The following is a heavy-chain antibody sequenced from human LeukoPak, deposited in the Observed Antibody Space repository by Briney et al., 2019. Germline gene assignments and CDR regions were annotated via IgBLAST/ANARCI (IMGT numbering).Heavy chain of an antibody. Sequence: GASVKVSFKSSGYTFTGYYMHWVRQPPGQGLGWMGWINLNSGGTNYAQKFQGRVTMTRDTSISTAYMELSRLRSDDTAVYYCARGNYDILTGYYIFDYWGQGTLVTVSS. D-gene: IGHD3-9*01. J-gene: IGHJ4*02. CDR3: ARGNYDILTGYYIFDY. V-gene: IGHV1-2*02. CDR1: GYTFTGYY. CDR2: INLNSGGT.